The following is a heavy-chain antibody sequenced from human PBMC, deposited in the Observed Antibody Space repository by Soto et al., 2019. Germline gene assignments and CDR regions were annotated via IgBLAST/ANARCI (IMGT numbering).Heavy chain of an antibody. CDR3: AAPITSMAQFDY. J-gene: IGHJ4*02. CDR2: VLHSGAT. CDR1: GGSISSITYY. D-gene: IGHD5-18*01. V-gene: IGHV4-39*01. Sequence: QLQLQESGPGLVKASETLSLTCTVSGGSISSITYYWGWIRQSPGKGLEWLGSVLHSGATAYNPSLESRVTISADTSKNQFSLKLSSVTAADTALYYCAAPITSMAQFDYWGQGTMVTVSS.